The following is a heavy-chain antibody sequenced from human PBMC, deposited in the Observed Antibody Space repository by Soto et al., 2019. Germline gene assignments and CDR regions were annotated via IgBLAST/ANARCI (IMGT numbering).Heavy chain of an antibody. Sequence: SETLSLTCEVYRTPFSGHIWPCIRQTPGRGLQWIGQINHSGSASYNPSLKSRVTISVHTSNSQFSLELSSVTAADTAVYYCARGLITGSSYSGGWYYFDHWGQGTPVTVS. CDR3: ARGLITGSSYSGGWYYFDH. V-gene: IGHV4-34*01. J-gene: IGHJ4*02. CDR1: RTPFSGHI. D-gene: IGHD1-26*01. CDR2: INHSGSA.